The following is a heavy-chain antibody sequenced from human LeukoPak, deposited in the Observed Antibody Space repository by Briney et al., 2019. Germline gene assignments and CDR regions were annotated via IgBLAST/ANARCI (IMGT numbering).Heavy chain of an antibody. CDR2: VSHSGYT. J-gene: IGHJ3*02. Sequence: PSETLSLTCTVSRDSISLYYWNWIRLPPGKGLEWIGYVSHSGYTKYNPSLESRVTISVDTSKNQFSLKLSSVTAADTAVYYCARLYDSSGYYPSDAFDIWGQGTMVTVSS. D-gene: IGHD3-22*01. CDR1: RDSISLYY. CDR3: ARLYDSSGYYPSDAFDI. V-gene: IGHV4-59*08.